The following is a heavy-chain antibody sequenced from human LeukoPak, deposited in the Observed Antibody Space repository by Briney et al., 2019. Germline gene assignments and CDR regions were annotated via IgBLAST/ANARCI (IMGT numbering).Heavy chain of an antibody. CDR1: GGSISSGGYS. J-gene: IGHJ4*02. D-gene: IGHD3-3*01. CDR3: ARVRRYYFDY. Sequence: SETLFLTCAVSGGSISSGGYSWSWIRQPPGKGLEWIGYIYHSGSTYYNPSLKSRVTISVDRSKNQFSLKLSSVTAADTAVYYCARVRRYYFDYWGQGTLVTVSS. V-gene: IGHV4-30-2*01. CDR2: IYHSGST.